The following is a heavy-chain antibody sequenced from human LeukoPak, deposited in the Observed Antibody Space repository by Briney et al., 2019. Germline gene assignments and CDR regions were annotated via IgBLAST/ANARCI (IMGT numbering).Heavy chain of an antibody. V-gene: IGHV3-23*01. CDR3: TRDPTVTTSDC. J-gene: IGHJ4*02. CDR2: ISGSGSST. D-gene: IGHD4-17*01. CDR1: GFTFSSYA. Sequence: GGSLRLSCAASGFTFSSYAMSWVRQAPRKGLEWVSAISGSGSSTYYADSVKGRFTISRDSSKNTLYLQMNSLRADDTAVYYCTRDPTVTTSDCWGQGTLVTVSS.